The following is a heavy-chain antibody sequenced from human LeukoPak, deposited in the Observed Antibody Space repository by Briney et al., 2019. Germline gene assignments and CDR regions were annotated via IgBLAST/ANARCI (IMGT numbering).Heavy chain of an antibody. CDR3: AKARQEHYFDY. CDR2: VSGSGGST. CDR1: GFTFSSYA. D-gene: IGHD1-1*01. J-gene: IGHJ4*02. Sequence: PGGSLRLSCAASGFTFSSYAMNWVRQAPGRGLEWVSGVSGSGGSTYYADSVKGRFTISRDNSKNTLYLQMNSLRAEDTAVYYCAKARQEHYFDYWGQGTLVTVSS. V-gene: IGHV3-23*01.